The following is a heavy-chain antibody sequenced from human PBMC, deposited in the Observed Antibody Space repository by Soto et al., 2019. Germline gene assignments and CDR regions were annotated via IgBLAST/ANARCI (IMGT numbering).Heavy chain of an antibody. V-gene: IGHV3-23*01. CDR2: ISGRGGST. J-gene: IGHJ4*02. Sequence: GGSLRLSCAASGFTFSSYAMSWVRQAPGKGLEWVSAISGRGGSTYYADSVKGRFTISRDNSKNTLDLQMNSLRAEETGGYYCAKSPLDFWSGPYYFDYWGQGTLVTVSS. CDR1: GFTFSSYA. CDR3: AKSPLDFWSGPYYFDY. D-gene: IGHD3-3*01.